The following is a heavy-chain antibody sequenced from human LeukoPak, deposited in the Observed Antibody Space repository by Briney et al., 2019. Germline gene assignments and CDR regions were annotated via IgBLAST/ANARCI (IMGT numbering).Heavy chain of an antibody. D-gene: IGHD4-17*01. CDR2: IYSSGSA. CDR1: GASINNNF. CDR3: ARTGSTVTMLYPFDH. Sequence: SETLSLTCTVSGASINNNFWTWIRQPPGKGLEWIGYIYSSGSANYNPSLKSRVIISGDTSKNQISLNLTSVTAADTAVYFCARTGSTVTMLYPFDHWGQGTLVTVSS. V-gene: IGHV4-59*08. J-gene: IGHJ4*02.